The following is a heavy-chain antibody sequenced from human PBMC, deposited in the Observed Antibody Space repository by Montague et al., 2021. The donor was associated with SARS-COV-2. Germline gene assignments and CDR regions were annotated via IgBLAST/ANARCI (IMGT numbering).Heavy chain of an antibody. Sequence: QSGAEAKKPGESLRISCKGSGYSFTSYWISWVRQMPGKGLEWMGRIDPSDSYTNYSPSSQGHVTISADKSISTAYLQWSSLKASDTAMYYCARRSYSSSWYGYWGQGTLVTVSS. CDR2: IDPSDSYT. D-gene: IGHD6-13*01. V-gene: IGHV5-10-1*01. J-gene: IGHJ4*02. CDR1: GYSFTSYW. CDR3: ARRSYSSSWYGY.